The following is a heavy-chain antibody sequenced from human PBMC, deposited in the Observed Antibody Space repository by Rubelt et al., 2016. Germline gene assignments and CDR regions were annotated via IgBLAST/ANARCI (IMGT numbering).Heavy chain of an antibody. V-gene: IGHV4-31*03. CDR1: GDSISNGGYY. Sequence: QVQLQESGPGLVKPSQTLALTRTVSGDSISNGGYYWSWIRQHPGKGLEWIGYIYYSGSTYYNPSLKNRVTLSVDTCKNQISLGLSSGTAADTAVYYCGGGIGSGSYYKYWGQGSLVTVSS. J-gene: IGHJ4*02. CDR2: IYYSGST. D-gene: IGHD3-10*01. CDR3: GGGIGSGSYYKY.